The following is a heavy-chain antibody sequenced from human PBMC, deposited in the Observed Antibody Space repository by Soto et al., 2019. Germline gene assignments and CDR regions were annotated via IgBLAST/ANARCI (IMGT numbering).Heavy chain of an antibody. CDR3: ARGKGGSSSWPPYYYYGMDV. V-gene: IGHV3-33*01. D-gene: IGHD6-13*01. J-gene: IGHJ6*02. CDR1: GFTFSSYG. CDR2: IWYDGSNK. Sequence: PGGSLRLSCAASGFTFSSYGMHWVRQAPGKGLEWVAVIWYDGSNKYYADSVKGRFTISRDNSKNTLYLQMNSLRAEDTAVYYCARGKGGSSSWPPYYYYGMDVWGQGTTVTVSS.